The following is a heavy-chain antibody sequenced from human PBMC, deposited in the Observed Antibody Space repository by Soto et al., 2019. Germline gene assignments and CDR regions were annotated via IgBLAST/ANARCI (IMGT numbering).Heavy chain of an antibody. Sequence: EVQLLESGGGLVQPGGSLRLSCAASGFTFSSYAMSWVRQAPGKGLEWVSAISGSDGSTYYADSVKGRFTISRDNSKNTLYLQMNSLRAEDTAVYYCAKIPHSSSWYLDAFDIWGQGTMVTVCS. D-gene: IGHD6-13*01. V-gene: IGHV3-23*01. CDR2: ISGSDGST. J-gene: IGHJ3*02. CDR3: AKIPHSSSWYLDAFDI. CDR1: GFTFSSYA.